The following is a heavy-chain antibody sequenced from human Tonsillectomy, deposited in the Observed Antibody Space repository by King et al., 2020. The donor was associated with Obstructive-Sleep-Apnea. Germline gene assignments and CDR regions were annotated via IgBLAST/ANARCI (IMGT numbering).Heavy chain of an antibody. CDR3: ARCDSGGTCYPGVDAFDI. D-gene: IGHD2-15*01. Sequence: AQLVQSGGGLVQPGGSLRLSCAASGFTFSTYWMSWVRQAPGKGLEWVANIKQDGSEKYYVDSVKGRFTISRDNAKNSLYLQMNSLRAEDTAVYYCARCDSGGTCYPGVDAFDIWGQGTMVTVSS. CDR2: IKQDGSEK. CDR1: GFTFSTYW. V-gene: IGHV3-7*03. J-gene: IGHJ3*02.